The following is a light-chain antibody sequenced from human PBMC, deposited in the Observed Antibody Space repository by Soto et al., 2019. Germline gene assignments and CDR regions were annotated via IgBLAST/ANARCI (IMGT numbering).Light chain of an antibody. V-gene: IGKV1-5*03. CDR1: QSISSG. CDR3: QQYNNYPWT. J-gene: IGKJ1*01. CDR2: KAS. Sequence: DIQMTQSPSTLSASVGDRVTITCRASQSISSGLAWYQQKAGKAPKLLIDKASSLESGVPSRFSGSGSGTEFTLTISSLQPDDFATYYCQQYNNYPWTFGQGTKVEIK.